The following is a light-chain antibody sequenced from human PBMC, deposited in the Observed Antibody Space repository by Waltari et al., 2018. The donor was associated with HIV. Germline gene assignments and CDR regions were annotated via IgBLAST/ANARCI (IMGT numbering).Light chain of an antibody. Sequence: QSVLTQPPSASGTPGQRVTISCSGSSSNIGSNSVNWYQQLPGTAPKLLIYGDDQRPSGVPDGFSGSKSGTAASLAISGPQSEDEAVYFCAAWDDSLNGYVFGAGTKVTVL. CDR2: GDD. J-gene: IGLJ1*01. CDR1: SSNIGSNS. CDR3: AAWDDSLNGYV. V-gene: IGLV1-44*01.